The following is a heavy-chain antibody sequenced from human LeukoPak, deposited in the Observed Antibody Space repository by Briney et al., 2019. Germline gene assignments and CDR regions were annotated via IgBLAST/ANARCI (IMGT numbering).Heavy chain of an antibody. Sequence: SETLSLTCTVRGGPISCYYWSWIRQPPAKGLEWSGYIYYSGSTNYNPPLKSRVTISVDTSKNQSSPKLSSVTAADTAVYHCARGDTAMVPPTAYYFDYWGQGTLVTVSP. V-gene: IGHV4-59*01. CDR3: ARGDTAMVPPTAYYFDY. CDR2: IYYSGST. D-gene: IGHD5-18*01. CDR1: GGPISCYY. J-gene: IGHJ4*02.